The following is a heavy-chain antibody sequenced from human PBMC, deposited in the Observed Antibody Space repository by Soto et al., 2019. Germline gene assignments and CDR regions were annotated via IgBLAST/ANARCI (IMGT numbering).Heavy chain of an antibody. CDR1: GGSFSGYY. CDR2: INHSGST. J-gene: IGHJ6*02. CDR3: ARLYYDFWSGTPYYYYGMDV. D-gene: IGHD3-3*01. V-gene: IGHV4-34*01. Sequence: SETLSLTCAVYGGSFSGYYWSWIRQPPGKGLEWIGEINHSGSTNYNPSLKSRVTISVDTSKNQFSLKLSSVTAADTAVYYCARLYYDFWSGTPYYYYGMDVWGQGTTVTVSS.